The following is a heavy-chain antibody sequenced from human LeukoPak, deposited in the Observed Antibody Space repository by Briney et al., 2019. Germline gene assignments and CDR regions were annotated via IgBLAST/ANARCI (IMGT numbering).Heavy chain of an antibody. Sequence: GSLRLSCAASGFTFSSYSMNWVRQAPGKGLEWVSSISSSTIYMDYSVSVRGRFTISRDNAENSLYLQMDRLRAEDTAVYYCARGVFGYDFDYWGQGTLVTVSS. CDR2: ISSSTIYM. V-gene: IGHV3-21*01. CDR1: GFTFSSYS. D-gene: IGHD5-18*01. CDR3: ARGVFGYDFDY. J-gene: IGHJ4*02.